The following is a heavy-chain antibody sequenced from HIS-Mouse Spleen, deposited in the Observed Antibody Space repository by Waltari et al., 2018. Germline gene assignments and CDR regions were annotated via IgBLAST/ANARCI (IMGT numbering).Heavy chain of an antibody. CDR2: INHSGST. CDR3: ARGGIVGATHYFDY. Sequence: QVQLQQWGAGLLKPSETLSLTCAVYGGSFSGYYGSWSRQPPGKGLGWIGEINHSGSTNYNPSLKSRVTISVDTSKNQFSLKLSSVTAADTAVYYCARGGIVGATHYFDYWGQGTLVTVSS. V-gene: IGHV4-34*01. J-gene: IGHJ4*02. CDR1: GGSFSGYY. D-gene: IGHD1-26*01.